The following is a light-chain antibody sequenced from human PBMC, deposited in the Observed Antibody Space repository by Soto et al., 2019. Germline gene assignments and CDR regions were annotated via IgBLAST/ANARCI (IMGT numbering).Light chain of an antibody. Sequence: QSVLAQPASVSGSPGQSVTISCTGTTSVVGTYDLVSWYQQLPGKAPKLMIYEVHNRPSGVSDRFSGSKSGNTASLTISGLQAEDEADYFCGSYTMKTRYVFGTGTKVTVL. CDR1: TSVVGTYDL. CDR3: GSYTMKTRYV. V-gene: IGLV2-14*02. CDR2: EVH. J-gene: IGLJ1*01.